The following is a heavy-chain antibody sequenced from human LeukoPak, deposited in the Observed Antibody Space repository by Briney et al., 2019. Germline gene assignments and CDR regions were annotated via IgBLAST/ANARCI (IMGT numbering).Heavy chain of an antibody. CDR1: GGSISSYY. Sequence: SETLSLTCTVSGGSISSYYWSWIRQPAGKGLEWIGRIYTSGSTNYNPSLKSRVTMSVDTSKNQFSLKLSSVTAADTAVYYCAREPTYYDILTGYRHYYYYYYVDVWGKGTTVTVSS. J-gene: IGHJ6*03. CDR3: AREPTYYDILTGYRHYYYYYYVDV. V-gene: IGHV4-4*07. D-gene: IGHD3-9*01. CDR2: IYTSGST.